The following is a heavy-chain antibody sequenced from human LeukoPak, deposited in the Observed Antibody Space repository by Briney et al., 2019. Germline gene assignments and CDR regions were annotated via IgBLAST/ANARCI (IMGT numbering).Heavy chain of an antibody. J-gene: IGHJ4*02. Sequence: GGSLRLSCAASGFTFSNYAMSWVRQAPGKGLEWVSAVTGSGGSTYYADSVKGRFTISRDNSKNTLYLQMNSLRAEDTAVYYCAKAYNWNPDYRGQGTLVTVSS. CDR3: AKAYNWNPDY. V-gene: IGHV3-23*01. CDR1: GFTFSNYA. D-gene: IGHD1-20*01. CDR2: VTGSGGST.